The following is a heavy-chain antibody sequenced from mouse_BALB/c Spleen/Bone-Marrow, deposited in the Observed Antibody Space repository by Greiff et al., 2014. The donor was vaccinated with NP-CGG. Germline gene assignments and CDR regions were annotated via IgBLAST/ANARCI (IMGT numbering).Heavy chain of an antibody. CDR3: ARYYYGSSYFDY. D-gene: IGHD1-1*01. CDR2: IDPANGNT. Sequence: VHVKQSGAELVKPGASVKLSCTASGFNIKDTYMHWVKQRPEQGLEWIGRIDPANGNTKYDLKFQGKATITADTSSNTAYLQLSSLTSEDTAVYYCARYYYGSSYFDYWGQGTTLTVSS. J-gene: IGHJ2*01. CDR1: GFNIKDTY. V-gene: IGHV14-3*02.